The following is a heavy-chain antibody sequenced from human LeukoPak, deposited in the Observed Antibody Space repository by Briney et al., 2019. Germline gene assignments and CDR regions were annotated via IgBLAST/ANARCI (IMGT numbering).Heavy chain of an antibody. D-gene: IGHD3-22*01. CDR2: IYHGDSDT. J-gene: IGHJ4*02. V-gene: IGHV5-51*01. CDR3: ARSLGTYSSGYYKHHFDY. Sequence: GESLKISCKGSRYSFTTYWIGWVRQMPGKGLEWMGIIYHGDSDTRYSPSFQGQVTISVDKSISTAYLQWSSLKASDTAMYYCARSLGTYSSGYYKHHFDYWGQGTLVTVSS. CDR1: RYSFTTYW.